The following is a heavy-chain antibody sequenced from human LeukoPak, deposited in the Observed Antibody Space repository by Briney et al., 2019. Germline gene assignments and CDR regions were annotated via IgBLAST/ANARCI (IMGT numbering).Heavy chain of an antibody. CDR1: GDSVSGYY. J-gene: IGHJ6*03. CDR3: ARGLRDEERHYGYYYMDV. V-gene: IGHV4-4*09. D-gene: IGHD3-22*01. CDR2: FYTSANT. Sequence: SETLSLTCTVSGDSVSGYYGSWLRQPPGKGLEWIGYFYTSANTNYNPSLKSRVTMSVDTSKNQFSLKLSSVTAAATAVYYCARGLRDEERHYGYYYMDVWGKGTTVTVSS.